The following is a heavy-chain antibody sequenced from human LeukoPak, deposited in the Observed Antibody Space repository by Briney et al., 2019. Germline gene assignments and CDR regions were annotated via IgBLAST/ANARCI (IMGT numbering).Heavy chain of an antibody. CDR1: GGSISIDGYY. CDR3: ARGPYGSLGS. D-gene: IGHD6-19*01. CDR2: IYHSGST. Sequence: SETLSLTCTVSGGSISIDGYYWSWIRQPPGKGLEWIGYIYHSGSTYSNPSLKSRVTISVDRFKNQFSLRLNSVTAADTAVYYCARGPYGSLGSWGRGTLVTVSS. V-gene: IGHV4-30-2*01. J-gene: IGHJ5*01.